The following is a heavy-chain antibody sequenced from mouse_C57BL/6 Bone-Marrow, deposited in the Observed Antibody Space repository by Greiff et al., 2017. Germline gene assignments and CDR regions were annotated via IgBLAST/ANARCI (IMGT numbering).Heavy chain of an antibody. CDR3: ARDGNYEYYYAMDY. Sequence: QVQLKQSGAELVRPGSSVKLSCKASGYTFTSYWMDWVKQRPGQGLEWIGNIYPSDSETHYNQKFKDKATLTVDKSSSTAYMQLSSLTSEDSAVYYCARDGNYEYYYAMDYWGQGTSVTVSS. J-gene: IGHJ4*01. D-gene: IGHD2-1*01. V-gene: IGHV1-61*01. CDR2: IYPSDSET. CDR1: GYTFTSYW.